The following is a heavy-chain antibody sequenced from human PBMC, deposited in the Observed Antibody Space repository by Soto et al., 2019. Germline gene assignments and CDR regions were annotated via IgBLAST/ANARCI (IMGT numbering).Heavy chain of an antibody. CDR3: AKGYFDWLLIDAFDI. CDR1: GFTFSSYG. V-gene: IGHV3-30*18. CDR2: ISYDGSNK. J-gene: IGHJ3*02. D-gene: IGHD3-9*01. Sequence: GGSLRLSCAASGFTFSSYGMHWVRQAPGKGLEWVAVISYDGSNKYYADSVKGRFTISRDNSKNTLYLQMNSLRAEDTAVYYCAKGYFDWLLIDAFDIWGQGTMVTVSS.